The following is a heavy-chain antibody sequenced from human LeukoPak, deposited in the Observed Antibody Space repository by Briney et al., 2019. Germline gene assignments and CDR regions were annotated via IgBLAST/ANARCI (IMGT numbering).Heavy chain of an antibody. V-gene: IGHV4-30-2*01. Sequence: SETLSLTCTVSGDSINSGGYYWSWIRQPPGKGLEWIGYIYHGGSTYYNPSLKSRVTISEDRSKNQFSLKLSSVTAADTAVYYCARGDEGVAAADTPANDYWGQGTLVTVSS. D-gene: IGHD6-13*01. CDR3: ARGDEGVAAADTPANDY. J-gene: IGHJ4*02. CDR1: GDSINSGGYY. CDR2: IYHGGST.